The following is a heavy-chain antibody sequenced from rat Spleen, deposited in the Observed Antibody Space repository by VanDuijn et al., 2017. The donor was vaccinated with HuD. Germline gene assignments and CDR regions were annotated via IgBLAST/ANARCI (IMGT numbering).Heavy chain of an antibody. V-gene: IGHV5-35*01. CDR3: TGGGHSALNWFAY. J-gene: IGHJ3*01. CDR2: ITRDGSST. D-gene: IGHD3-3*01. Sequence: EVQLVESGGGLVQPGSPLKLSCAASGFTFSSSWLNWISQAPGKGLEWVASITRDGSSTYYPDTVKGRFVISKDNAKDTGYLHMNNLRSEDTAMYYCTGGGHSALNWFAYWGQGTLVTVSS. CDR1: GFTFSSSW.